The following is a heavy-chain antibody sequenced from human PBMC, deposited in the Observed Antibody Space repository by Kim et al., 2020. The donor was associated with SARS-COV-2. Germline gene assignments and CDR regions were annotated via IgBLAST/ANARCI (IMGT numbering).Heavy chain of an antibody. CDR1: GFTFTNYS. Sequence: GGSLRLSCVASGFTFTNYSPHWVRQAPGKGLVWVAGINDDGTNTYYADSVKGRFTISRDNAKNMVYLQMNNLGAEDTAVYYCTTAFEFWGQGTLVTVSS. V-gene: IGHV3-74*01. J-gene: IGHJ4*02. CDR3: TTAFEF. CDR2: INDDGTNT.